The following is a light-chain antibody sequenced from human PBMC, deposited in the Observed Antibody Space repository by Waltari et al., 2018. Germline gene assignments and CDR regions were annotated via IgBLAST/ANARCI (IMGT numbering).Light chain of an antibody. J-gene: IGLJ3*02. CDR1: SCRITSNT. Sequence: NFMLTQPHSVSESPGKTVTISCTGSSCRITSNTVQWYQQRPGSAPTTVIYEDNQRPSGVPDRFSGSIDSSSNSASLTISGLKTEDEADYYCQSYDSSLWVFGGGTKLTVL. V-gene: IGLV6-57*02. CDR2: EDN. CDR3: QSYDSSLWV.